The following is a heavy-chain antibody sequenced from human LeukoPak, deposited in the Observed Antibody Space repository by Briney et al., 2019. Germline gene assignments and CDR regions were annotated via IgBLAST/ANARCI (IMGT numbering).Heavy chain of an antibody. CDR1: GFTFSSYW. V-gene: IGHV3-74*01. J-gene: IGHJ4*02. CDR2: IASDGSST. Sequence: GGSLRLSCAASGFTFSSYWMNWVRQAPGKGLVWVSRIASDGSSTTYADSVKGRFSISRDNAKNTLYLQMNSLRAEDTAVYHCATASRGDSGYWGQGTLVTVSS. CDR3: ATASRGDSGY. D-gene: IGHD2-21*02.